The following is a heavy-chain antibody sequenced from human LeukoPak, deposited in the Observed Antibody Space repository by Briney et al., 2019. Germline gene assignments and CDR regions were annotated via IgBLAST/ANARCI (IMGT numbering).Heavy chain of an antibody. CDR1: GFTFGNYA. Sequence: GGSLRLSCAASGFTFGNYAMSWVRQAPGKGLVWVSRISTDGSSTAYADSVKGRFTISRDNAKNTLYLQMNSLRAEDTAVYYCARGNAALNYWGQGTLVTVSS. V-gene: IGHV3-74*01. J-gene: IGHJ4*02. D-gene: IGHD6-25*01. CDR2: ISTDGSST. CDR3: ARGNAALNY.